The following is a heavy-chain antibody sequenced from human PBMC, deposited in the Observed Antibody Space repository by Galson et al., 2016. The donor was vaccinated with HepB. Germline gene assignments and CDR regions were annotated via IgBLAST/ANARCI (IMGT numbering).Heavy chain of an antibody. D-gene: IGHD3-3*01. Sequence: SLRLSCAASGFTFSSYAMSWVRQAPGKGLEWVSTISDSGGSTYSADSVKGRFTISRDNSKNTLYLQMKSLRAEDTAIYYCAKGPDFWGGYYHFDYWGQGTLVTVSS. CDR1: GFTFSSYA. CDR3: AKGPDFWGGYYHFDY. V-gene: IGHV3-23*01. J-gene: IGHJ4*02. CDR2: ISDSGGST.